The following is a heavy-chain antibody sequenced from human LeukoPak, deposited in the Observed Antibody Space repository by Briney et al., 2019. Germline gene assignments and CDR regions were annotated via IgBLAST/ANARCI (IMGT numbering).Heavy chain of an antibody. CDR2: ISRSGAST. CDR1: GFTFTDHE. CDR3: ARVGSLMDF. J-gene: IGHJ4*02. Sequence: PGGSLRLSCVGSGFTFTDHEFAWVRQGPGKGLEWVSSISRSGASTFYAESMKGRFTISRDNGKNSVDLQMFSLRAEDTAVYYCARVGSLMDFWGQGTLVTVSS. D-gene: IGHD3-16*02. V-gene: IGHV3-11*01.